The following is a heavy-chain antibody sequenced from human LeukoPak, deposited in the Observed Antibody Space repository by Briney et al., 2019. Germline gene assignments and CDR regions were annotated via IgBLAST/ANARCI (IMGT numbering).Heavy chain of an antibody. CDR3: AREGFHGRELFPTFDY. Sequence: ASVKVSCKASGYTFTGYYMHWVRQAPGQGLEWMGIITPSGDSTNYGQKFQGRVTMTRDTSTSTVYMELSSLRSEDTAVYYCAREGFHGRELFPTFDYWGQGTLVTVSS. V-gene: IGHV1-46*01. CDR1: GYTFTGYY. J-gene: IGHJ4*02. CDR2: ITPSGDST. D-gene: IGHD3-10*01.